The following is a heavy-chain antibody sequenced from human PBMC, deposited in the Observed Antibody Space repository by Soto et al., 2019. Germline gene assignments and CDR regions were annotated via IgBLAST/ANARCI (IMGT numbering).Heavy chain of an antibody. Sequence: RASVKVSCKASGGTFSSYAISWVRQAPGQGLEWMGGIIPIFGTANYAQKFQGRVTITADKSTSTAYMELSSLRSEDTAVYYCARGYCSGGSCYGVYYYYGMDVWGQGTTVTVSS. CDR2: IIPIFGTA. J-gene: IGHJ6*02. CDR1: GGTFSSYA. CDR3: ARGYCSGGSCYGVYYYYGMDV. V-gene: IGHV1-69*06. D-gene: IGHD2-15*01.